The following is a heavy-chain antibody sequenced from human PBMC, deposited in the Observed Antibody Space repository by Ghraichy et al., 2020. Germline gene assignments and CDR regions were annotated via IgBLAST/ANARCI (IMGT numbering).Heavy chain of an antibody. CDR3: ASMYSSSWYGVGFAP. J-gene: IGHJ5*02. D-gene: IGHD6-13*01. Sequence: SETLSLTCAVYGGSFSGYNCSWIRYRLGQGQEWIGEINHSGSTNYNPSLKSRVTISVDTSKTQFSLKLSSVTAADTAVYYCASMYSSSWYGVGFAPWAQGSPFTVS. CDR1: GGSFSGYN. V-gene: IGHV4-34*01. CDR2: INHSGST.